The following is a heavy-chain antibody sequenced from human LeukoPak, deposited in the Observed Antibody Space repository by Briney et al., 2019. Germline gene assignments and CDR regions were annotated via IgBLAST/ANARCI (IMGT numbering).Heavy chain of an antibody. CDR2: INHSGST. D-gene: IGHD4-17*01. J-gene: IGHJ4*02. Sequence: SETLSLTCAVYGGSFSGYYWSWIRQPPGKGLEWIGEINHSGSTNYNPSLKSRVTISVDTSKNQFSLKLSSVTAAGTAVYYCARASLTVTTFRFDYWGQGTLVTVSS. CDR1: GGSFSGYY. CDR3: ARASLTVTTFRFDY. V-gene: IGHV4-34*01.